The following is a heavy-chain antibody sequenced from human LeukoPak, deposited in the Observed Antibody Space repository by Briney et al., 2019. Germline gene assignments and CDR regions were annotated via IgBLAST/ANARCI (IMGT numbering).Heavy chain of an antibody. CDR3: TRVSCCDGSGYQL. J-gene: IGHJ4*02. D-gene: IGHD3-22*01. CDR1: GFTFGDYA. CDR2: IRSKAYGGTT. Sequence: GGSLRLSCTASGFTFGDYAMSWFRQAPGKGLEWVGCIRSKAYGGTTEYAVSVKGRFTISRDDCKSIVYLQMNRLETEDTAVYYCTRVSCCDGSGYQLWGQGTPVTVSS. V-gene: IGHV3-49*03.